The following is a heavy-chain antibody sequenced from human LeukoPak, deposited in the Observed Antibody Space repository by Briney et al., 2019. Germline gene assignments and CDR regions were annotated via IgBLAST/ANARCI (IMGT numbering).Heavy chain of an antibody. J-gene: IGHJ3*02. CDR2: IYHSGST. CDR3: AVFGDSSSWKDAFDI. CDR1: GGSISSSNW. D-gene: IGHD6-13*01. V-gene: IGHV4-4*02. Sequence: PSGTLSLTCAVSGGSISSSNWWSWVRQPPGKGLEWIGEIYHSGSTNYNPSLKSRVTISVDKSKNQFSLKLSSVTAADTAVYYCAVFGDSSSWKDAFDIWGQGTMVTVSS.